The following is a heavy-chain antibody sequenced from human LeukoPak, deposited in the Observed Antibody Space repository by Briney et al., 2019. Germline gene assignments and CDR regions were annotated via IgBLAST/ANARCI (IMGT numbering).Heavy chain of an antibody. V-gene: IGHV1-69*05. CDR1: GGTFSSYA. J-gene: IGHJ3*02. CDR3: ARAGITIFGVVIKPGAFDI. CDR2: IIPIFGTA. Sequence: SVKVSCKASGGTFSSYAISWVRQAPGQGLEWMGGIIPIFGTANYAQNFQGRVTITTDESTSTAYMELSSLRSEDTAVYYCARAGITIFGVVIKPGAFDIWGQGTMVTVSS. D-gene: IGHD3-3*01.